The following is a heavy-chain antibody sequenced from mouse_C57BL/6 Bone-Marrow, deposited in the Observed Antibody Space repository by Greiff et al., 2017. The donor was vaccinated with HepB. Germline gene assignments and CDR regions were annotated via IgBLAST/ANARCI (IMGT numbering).Heavy chain of an antibody. V-gene: IGHV1-81*01. J-gene: IGHJ1*03. CDR2: IYPRSGNT. CDR3: ARETHYGSREWYFDV. D-gene: IGHD1-1*01. CDR1: GYTFTSYG. Sequence: QVQLQQSGAELARPGASVKLSCKASGYTFTSYGISWVKQRTGQGLEWIGEIYPRSGNTYYNEKFKGKATLTADKSSSTAYMELRSLTSEDSAVYFCARETHYGSREWYFDVWGTGTTVTVSS.